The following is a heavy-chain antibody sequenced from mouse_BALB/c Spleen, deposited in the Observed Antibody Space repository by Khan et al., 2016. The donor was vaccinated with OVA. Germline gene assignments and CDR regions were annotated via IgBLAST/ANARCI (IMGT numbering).Heavy chain of an antibody. J-gene: IGHJ3*01. CDR2: IDPENGDT. D-gene: IGHD2-3*01. CDR1: GFNIKDYY. CDR3: ARDGYSPWFAY. Sequence: EVQLQESGAELVRPGALVKLSCKASGFNIKDYYMHWVKQRPEQGLVWIGRIDPENGDTIYDQKFQGKASITSDTSSNTAYLQLSSLTSVDTAVYYCARDGYSPWFAYWGQGTLVTVSA. V-gene: IGHV14-1*02.